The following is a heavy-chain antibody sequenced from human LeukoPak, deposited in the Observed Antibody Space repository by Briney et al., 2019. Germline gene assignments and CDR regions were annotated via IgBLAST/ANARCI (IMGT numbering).Heavy chain of an antibody. CDR2: INHSGST. Sequence: PSETLSLTCAVYGGSFSGYYWSWIRQPPGKGLEWIGEINHSGSTNYNPSLKSRVTISVDTSKNQFSLKLSSVTAADTAVYYCARLIGERKRPNMDVWGKGATVTISS. D-gene: IGHD1-26*01. J-gene: IGHJ6*03. CDR3: ARLIGERKRPNMDV. V-gene: IGHV4-34*01. CDR1: GGSFSGYY.